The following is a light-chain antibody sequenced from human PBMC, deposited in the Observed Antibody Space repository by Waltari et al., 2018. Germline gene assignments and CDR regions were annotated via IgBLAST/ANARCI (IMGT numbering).Light chain of an antibody. CDR1: SSDVGYYKY. V-gene: IGLV2-11*01. J-gene: IGLJ2*01. CDR3: CSYAGSYILV. CDR2: DVT. Sequence: SAPPQPRSVSGSPGQSVTISCTGTSSDVGYYKYVSWYQQYPGKSPKLIIYDVTERPSGVPDRFSGSKSGNTASLTISGLQAEDDADYFCCSYAGSYILVFGGGTKLTVL.